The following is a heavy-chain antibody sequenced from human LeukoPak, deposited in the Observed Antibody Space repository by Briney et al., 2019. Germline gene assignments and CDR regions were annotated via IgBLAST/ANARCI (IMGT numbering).Heavy chain of an antibody. CDR2: IIPIFGTA. D-gene: IGHD3-10*01. Sequence: SVKVSCKASGGTFSSYAISWVRQAPGQGLEWMGRIIPIFGTANYAQKFQGRVTITTDESTSTAYMELSSLRSEDTAVYYCARDRYGTGVHVDYWGQGTLVTVSS. V-gene: IGHV1-69*05. J-gene: IGHJ4*02. CDR3: ARDRYGTGVHVDY. CDR1: GGTFSSYA.